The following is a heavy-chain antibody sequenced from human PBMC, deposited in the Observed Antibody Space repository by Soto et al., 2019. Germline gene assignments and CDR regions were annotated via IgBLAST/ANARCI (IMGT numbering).Heavy chain of an antibody. D-gene: IGHD3-16*01. CDR3: AKGGSERFWGWYNYYYRDV. CDR1: GFTFSSYA. Sequence: GGSLRLSCAASGFTFSSYAMSWVRQAPGKGLEWVSAISGSGGSTYYADSVKGRFTISRDNSKNTLYLQMNSLRAEDTAEYYWAKGGSERFWGWYNYYYRDVGGNGPRFTFS. CDR2: ISGSGGST. V-gene: IGHV3-23*01. J-gene: IGHJ6*03.